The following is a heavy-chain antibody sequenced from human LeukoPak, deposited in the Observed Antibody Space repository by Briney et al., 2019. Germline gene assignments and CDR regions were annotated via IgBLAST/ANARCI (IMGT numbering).Heavy chain of an antibody. CDR2: INPNSGGT. CDR1: GYTFTGYY. CDR3: ARRYYDSSGYYYSDY. J-gene: IGHJ4*02. D-gene: IGHD3-22*01. V-gene: IGHV1-2*02. Sequence: ASVKVSCKASGYTFTGYYMHWVRQAPGQGLEWMGWINPNSGGTNYAQKFQGRVTMTRDTSISTAYMELSRLRSDDTAVYYCARRYYDSSGYYYSDYWGQGTLVTVSS.